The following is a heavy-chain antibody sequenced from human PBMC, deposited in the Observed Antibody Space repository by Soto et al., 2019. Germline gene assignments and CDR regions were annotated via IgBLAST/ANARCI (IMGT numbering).Heavy chain of an antibody. D-gene: IGHD6-19*01. Sequence: SVKVSCKASGGTFSSYAISWVRQAPGQGLEWMGGIIPIFGTANYAQKFQGRVTITADESTSTAYMELSSLRSEDTAVYYCARVGQWPYAFDIWGQGTMVTVSS. J-gene: IGHJ3*02. CDR1: GGTFSSYA. V-gene: IGHV1-69*13. CDR2: IIPIFGTA. CDR3: ARVGQWPYAFDI.